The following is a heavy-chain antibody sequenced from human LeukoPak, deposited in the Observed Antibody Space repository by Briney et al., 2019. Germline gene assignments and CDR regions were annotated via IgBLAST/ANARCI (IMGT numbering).Heavy chain of an antibody. V-gene: IGHV3-23*02. CDR1: GFTFSSHA. J-gene: IGHJ4*02. Sequence: PGGSLRLSCTPSGFTFSSHAMSWVRQAPGKGLEWVSGISGNGAGTYYGDSVKGRFTISRDNSKNTLYLQMNSLRDEDTAVYYCARDKGVDELLWFGESNTRYYFDYWGQGTLVTVSS. D-gene: IGHD3-10*01. CDR2: ISGNGAGT. CDR3: ARDKGVDELLWFGESNTRYYFDY.